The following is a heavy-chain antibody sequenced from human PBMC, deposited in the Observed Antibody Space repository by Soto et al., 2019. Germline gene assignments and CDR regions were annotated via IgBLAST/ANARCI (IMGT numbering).Heavy chain of an antibody. J-gene: IGHJ5*02. Sequence: PSETLSLTCSVSGGSISRDNAYWALIRQPPGKGLEWIGGGSDSGTTYYNPSLKSRVTISVDTSKKQFSLKLTSVTAADTAVYYCARQRVTIFGVVIIKDNWFAPWGQGTLVTVSS. CDR2: GSDSGTT. CDR3: ARQRVTIFGVVIIKDNWFAP. CDR1: GGSISRDNAY. D-gene: IGHD3-3*01. V-gene: IGHV4-39*01.